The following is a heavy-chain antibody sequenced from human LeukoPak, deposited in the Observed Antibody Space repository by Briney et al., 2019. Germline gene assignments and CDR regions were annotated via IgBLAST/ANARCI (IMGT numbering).Heavy chain of an antibody. CDR2: ISGSGDNT. CDR3: AKMKGHPLPKYYMDV. J-gene: IGHJ6*03. Sequence: PGGSLRLSCAASGFTFSGFVMSWVRRTPGKGLEWVSGISGSGDNTLYADSVKGRFTISRDNSKNTLYLEMNSLRAEDTAIYYCAKMKGHPLPKYYMDVWGKGPRSPSR. V-gene: IGHV3-23*01. CDR1: GFTFSGFV.